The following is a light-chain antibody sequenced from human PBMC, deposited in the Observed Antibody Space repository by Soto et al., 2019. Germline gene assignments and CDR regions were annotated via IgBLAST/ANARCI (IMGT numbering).Light chain of an antibody. V-gene: IGKV3-20*01. J-gene: IGKJ1*01. Sequence: DSTQSPDTLSLSPGERATLSCRASQRAPRQYLSWYQQRPGHPPRLLIYGVVMRADGIAVRFRGRGSGSAFPLPINRLEPEDFALYYCQAFDAPPWKFGQGTK. CDR3: QAFDAPPWK. CDR1: QRAPRQY. CDR2: GVV.